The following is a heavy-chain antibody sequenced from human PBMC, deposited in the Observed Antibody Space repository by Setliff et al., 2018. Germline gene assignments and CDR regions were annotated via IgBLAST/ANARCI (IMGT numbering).Heavy chain of an antibody. D-gene: IGHD3-3*01. V-gene: IGHV4-59*11. J-gene: IGHJ5*02. CDR1: GASINNHF. Sequence: SETLSLTCTVSGASINNHFWSWIRQPPGKGLEWIGYLSHSGSSNYNPSLKSRVTMLVDTSKNQFSLKLSSVTAADTAVYYCAKVITVFGVVIMENWFDPWGQGTLVTVPQ. CDR2: LSHSGSS. CDR3: AKVITVFGVVIMENWFDP.